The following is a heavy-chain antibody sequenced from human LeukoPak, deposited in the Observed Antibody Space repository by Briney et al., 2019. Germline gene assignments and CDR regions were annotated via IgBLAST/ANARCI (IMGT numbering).Heavy chain of an antibody. CDR3: AAVPFVDYSNYVDGFDY. Sequence: SVKVSCKASGFTFTSSAVQWVRQARGQRLKWIGWIVVGSGNTNYAQKFQERVTITRDMSTSTAYMELSSLRSEDTAVYYCAAVPFVDYSNYVDGFDYWGQGTLVTVSS. J-gene: IGHJ4*02. V-gene: IGHV1-58*01. CDR2: IVVGSGNT. CDR1: GFTFTSSA. D-gene: IGHD4-11*01.